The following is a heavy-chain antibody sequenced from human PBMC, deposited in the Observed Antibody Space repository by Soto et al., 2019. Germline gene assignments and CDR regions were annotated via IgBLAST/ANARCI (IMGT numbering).Heavy chain of an antibody. V-gene: IGHV4-34*01. CDR2: INHSGST. D-gene: IGHD5-18*01. CDR3: ARGGYTYGYPY. CDR1: GGSFSDYY. Sequence: QVQLQQWGAGLLKPSETLSLTCAVYGGSFSDYYCSWIRQPPGKGLEWIGEINHSGSTNYNPSLTSXXTXSXXTSKNQFTLKLNSVTAADTAVYYCARGGYTYGYPYWGQGTLVTVSS. J-gene: IGHJ4*02.